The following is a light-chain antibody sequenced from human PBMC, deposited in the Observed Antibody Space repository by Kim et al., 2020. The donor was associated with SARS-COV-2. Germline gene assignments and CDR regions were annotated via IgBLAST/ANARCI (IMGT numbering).Light chain of an antibody. V-gene: IGLV3-21*04. CDR3: QVWDSSSDHPV. Sequence: SYELTQPPSVSVAPGKTARITCGGNNIGSKSVHXYQQKPGQAPVLVIYYDSDRPSGIPERFSGSNSGNTATLTISRVEARDEADYYCQVWDSSSDHPVFG. CDR2: YDS. CDR1: NIGSKS. J-gene: IGLJ3*02.